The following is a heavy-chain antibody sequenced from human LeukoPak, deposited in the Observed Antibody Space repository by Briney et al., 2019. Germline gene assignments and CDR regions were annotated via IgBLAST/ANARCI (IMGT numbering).Heavy chain of an antibody. CDR1: GFTFSSYE. CDR2: ISSSSSYI. D-gene: IGHD6-19*01. V-gene: IGHV3-21*01. J-gene: IGHJ4*02. Sequence: GGSLRLSCAASGFTFSSYEMNWVRQAPGKGLEWVSSISSSSSYIYYADSVKGRFTISRDNAKNSLYLQMNSLRAEDTAVYYCARDLPGIAVAGTNGYWGQGTLVTVSS. CDR3: ARDLPGIAVAGTNGY.